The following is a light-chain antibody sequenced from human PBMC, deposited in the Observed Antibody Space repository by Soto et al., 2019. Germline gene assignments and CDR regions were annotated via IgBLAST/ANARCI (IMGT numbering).Light chain of an antibody. J-gene: IGKJ1*01. CDR1: QIISSY. V-gene: IGKV1-39*01. Sequence: DTQMTQSPASLSAPACDTVTITCRASQIISSYLTWYQQKPGKAPKLLIYAASSLQSGVPSRFSGSGSGTDFTLTISSLQPEDFATYYCQQTYSTPPTFGQGTKVDIK. CDR2: AAS. CDR3: QQTYSTPPT.